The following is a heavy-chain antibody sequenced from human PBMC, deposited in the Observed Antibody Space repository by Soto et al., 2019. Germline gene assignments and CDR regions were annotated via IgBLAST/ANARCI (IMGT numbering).Heavy chain of an antibody. Sequence: GGSLRFSCAASGFTFSSYAMSWVRQAPGKGLEWVSAISGSGGSTYYADSVKGRFTISRDNSKNTLYLQMNSLRAEDTAVYYCAKAPRTPWDYYGMDVWGQGTTVTVSS. CDR2: ISGSGGST. CDR3: AKAPRTPWDYYGMDV. CDR1: GFTFSSYA. V-gene: IGHV3-23*01. J-gene: IGHJ6*02.